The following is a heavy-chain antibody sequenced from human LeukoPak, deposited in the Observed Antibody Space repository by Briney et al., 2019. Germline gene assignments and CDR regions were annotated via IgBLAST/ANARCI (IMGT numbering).Heavy chain of an antibody. CDR1: GLTFSNAW. CDR2: IKRKTDGGTT. J-gene: IGHJ4*02. CDR3: TTSNFGFPFDY. V-gene: IGHV3-15*01. Sequence: GGSLRLSCAASGLTFSNAWMSWVRQAPGKGLEWVGRIKRKTDGGTTDYAAPVKGRFTISRDDSKNTLYLQMNSLKTEDTAVYYCTTSNFGFPFDYWGQGTLVTVSS. D-gene: IGHD3-3*01.